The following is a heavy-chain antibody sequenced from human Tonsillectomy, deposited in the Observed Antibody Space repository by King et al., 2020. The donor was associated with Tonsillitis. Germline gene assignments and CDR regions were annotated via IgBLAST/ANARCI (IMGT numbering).Heavy chain of an antibody. CDR2: ISAYNGNT. J-gene: IGHJ6*02. D-gene: IGHD2-2*03. CDR3: WRFGYCSRTSCYDWYYYYYGMDV. Sequence: ISWVRQAPGQGLEWMGWISAYNGNTNFAQKHQGRVTMTTDTSTSTAYMELRSLRSDDTAVYYCWRFGYCSRTSCYDWYYYYYGMDVWGQGTTVTVSS. V-gene: IGHV1-18*01.